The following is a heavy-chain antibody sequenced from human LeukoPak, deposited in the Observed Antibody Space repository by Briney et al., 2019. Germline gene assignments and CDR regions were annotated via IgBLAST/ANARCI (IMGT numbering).Heavy chain of an antibody. CDR3: ARSRGYGGYDY. CDR1: GGTFSSYA. J-gene: IGHJ4*02. CDR2: IIPIFGIA. Sequence: SVKVSCKASGGTFSSYAISWVRQAPGQGLEWMGRIIPIFGIANYAQKFQGRVTITADKSTSTAYMELSSLRSEDTAVYYCARSRGYGGYDYWGQGTLVTVSS. V-gene: IGHV1-69*04. D-gene: IGHD4-23*01.